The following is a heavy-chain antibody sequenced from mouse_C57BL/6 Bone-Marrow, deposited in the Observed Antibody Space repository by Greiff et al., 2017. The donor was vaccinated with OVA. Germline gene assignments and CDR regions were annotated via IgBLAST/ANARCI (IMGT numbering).Heavy chain of an antibody. D-gene: IGHD1-1*01. CDR3: TTDFYYYYGSSYLYAMDY. CDR2: IDPEDGDT. Sequence: EVKLVESGAELVRPGASVKLSCTASGFNIKDYYMHWVKQRPEQGLEWIGRIDPEDGDTEYAPKFQGKATMTADTSSNTAYLQLSSLTSEDTAVYYCTTDFYYYYGSSYLYAMDYWGQGTSVTVSS. V-gene: IGHV14-1*01. CDR1: GFNIKDYY. J-gene: IGHJ4*01.